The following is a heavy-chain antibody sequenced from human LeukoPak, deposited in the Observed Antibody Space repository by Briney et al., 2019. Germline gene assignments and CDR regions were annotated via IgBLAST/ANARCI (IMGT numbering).Heavy chain of an antibody. V-gene: IGHV3-7*03. J-gene: IGHJ4*02. CDR3: ATPLDYYDRSDSHQGGD. CDR1: GFPFSSYS. Sequence: GGSLRLSCAASGFPFSSYSMTWVRQAPGKGLEWVANIKHDGSEKNYVDSVKGRFTISRDNAKNSLYLQMNSLRAEDTAVYYCATPLDYYDRSDSHQGGDWGQGTLVTVSS. D-gene: IGHD3-22*01. CDR2: IKHDGSEK.